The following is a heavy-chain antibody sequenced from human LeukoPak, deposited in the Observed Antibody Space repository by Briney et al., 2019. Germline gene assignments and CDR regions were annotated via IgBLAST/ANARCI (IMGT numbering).Heavy chain of an antibody. J-gene: IGHJ3*02. CDR2: IKQDGSEK. CDR3: VRWGLGKGEAFDI. V-gene: IGHV3-7*01. Sequence: GGSLRLSCAASGFTFSNYWMSWVRQAPGKGLEWVANIKQDGSEKYYVDSVKGRFTISRDNAKNTLYLQMNSLRAEDTAVYYCVRWGLGKGEAFDIWGQGTMVTVSS. CDR1: GFTFSNYW. D-gene: IGHD3-10*01.